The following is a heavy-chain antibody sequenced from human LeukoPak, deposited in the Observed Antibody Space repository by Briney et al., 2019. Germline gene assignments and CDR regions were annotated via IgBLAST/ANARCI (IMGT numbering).Heavy chain of an antibody. CDR1: GVSISSGSYY. V-gene: IGHV4-61*02. CDR2: IYTSGST. Sequence: SQTLSLTCTVSGVSISSGSYYWSWIRQPAGKGLEWIGRIYTSGSTNYNPSLKSRVTISVDTSKNQFSLKLSSVTAADTAVYYCARGMGRGGQWLPYGDWFDPWGQGTLVTVSS. D-gene: IGHD6-19*01. J-gene: IGHJ5*02. CDR3: ARGMGRGGQWLPYGDWFDP.